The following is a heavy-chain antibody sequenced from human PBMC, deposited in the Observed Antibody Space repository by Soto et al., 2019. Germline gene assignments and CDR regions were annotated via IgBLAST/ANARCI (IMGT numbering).Heavy chain of an antibody. CDR2: IFYSGST. J-gene: IGHJ4*02. V-gene: IGHV4-61*01. CDR3: ARVVRSSGWGPNDY. D-gene: IGHD6-19*01. Sequence: SETLSLTCTVSGGSVSSDNYYWSWIRQPPGKGLEWIGFIFYSGSTNYNPSLKSRVTISVDTSKNQFSLKLNSVTAADTAVYYCARVVRSSGWGPNDYWGKGMLVTVPS. CDR1: GGSVSSDNYY.